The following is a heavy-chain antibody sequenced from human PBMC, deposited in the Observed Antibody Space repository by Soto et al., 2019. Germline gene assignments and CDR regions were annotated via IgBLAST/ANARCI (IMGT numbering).Heavy chain of an antibody. J-gene: IGHJ4*02. CDR3: ARGFPAMAYYGEYYFDC. CDR2: FYAGGTI. D-gene: IGHD2-2*01. Sequence: GGSLRLSCAASGLTVSSNYMTWVRQAPGKGLEWVSVFYAGGTIYYADSVKGRFTISRDSSQNTLSLQMNSLSAEDTAVYYCARGFPAMAYYGEYYFDCWGQGTLVTVS. CDR1: GLTVSSNY. V-gene: IGHV3-53*01.